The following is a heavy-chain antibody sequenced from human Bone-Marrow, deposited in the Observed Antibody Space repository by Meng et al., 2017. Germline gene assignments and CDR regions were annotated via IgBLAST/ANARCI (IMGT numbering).Heavy chain of an antibody. CDR2: IIPIFGTA. V-gene: IGHV1-69*13. D-gene: IGHD3-16*01. J-gene: IGHJ3*02. Sequence: SVKVSCKASGYTFTSYDINWVRQAPGKGLEWMGGIIPIFGTAYYAQKFQGRVTITADESTSTAYMEMSSLRSEDTAVYYCARGGPRWRLRLDDAFDIWGQGTMVTVSS. CDR1: GYTFTSYD. CDR3: ARGGPRWRLRLDDAFDI.